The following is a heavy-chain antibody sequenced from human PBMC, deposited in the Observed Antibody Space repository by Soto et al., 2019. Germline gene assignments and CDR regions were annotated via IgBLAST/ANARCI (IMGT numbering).Heavy chain of an antibody. V-gene: IGHV3-30*18. CDR1: GFTFSSYG. D-gene: IGHD3-10*01. CDR3: AKIDVHYGSGRSPFDY. CDR2: ISYDGSNK. J-gene: IGHJ4*02. Sequence: GGSLRLSCAASGFTFSSYGMHWVRQAPGKGLEWVAVISYDGSNKYYADSVKGRFTISRDNSKNTLYLQMNSLRAEDTAVYYCAKIDVHYGSGRSPFDYWGQGTLVTVSS.